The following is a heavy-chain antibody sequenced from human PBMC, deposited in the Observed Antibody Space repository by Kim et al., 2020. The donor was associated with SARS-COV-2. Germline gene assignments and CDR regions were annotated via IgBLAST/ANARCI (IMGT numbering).Heavy chain of an antibody. CDR2: ISYDGSNK. CDR1: GFTFSSYG. J-gene: IGHJ5*02. V-gene: IGHV3-30*03. CDR3: ATGYCSSTSCRAGDWFDR. D-gene: IGHD2-2*01. Sequence: GGSLRLSCAASGFTFSSYGMHWVRQAPGKGLEWVAVISYDGSNKYYADSVKGRFTIARDNSKNTLYLQMNSLRAEDTAVYYCATGYCSSTSCRAGDWFDRWGQGTLVTVSS.